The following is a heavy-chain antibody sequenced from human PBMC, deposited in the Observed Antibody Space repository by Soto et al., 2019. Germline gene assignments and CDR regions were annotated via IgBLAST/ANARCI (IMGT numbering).Heavy chain of an antibody. V-gene: IGHV3-30*03. CDR1: GFDFRSYG. D-gene: IGHD3-10*01. J-gene: IGHJ4*02. CDR2: ASYDGSET. Sequence: GGSLRLSCTASGFDFRSYGIHWVRQAPGRGLEWAAAASYDGSETYYADSAKGRFTVSKEISKNTAFLQMNALRHEDTAVYFCVRDSGWPILNFDSWGQGTLVTVYS. CDR3: VRDSGWPILNFDS.